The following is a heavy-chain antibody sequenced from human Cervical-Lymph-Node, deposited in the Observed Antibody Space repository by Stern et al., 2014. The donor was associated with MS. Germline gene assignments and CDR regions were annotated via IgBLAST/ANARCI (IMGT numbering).Heavy chain of an antibody. D-gene: IGHD3-10*01. Sequence: EVQLVESGGGLIQPGGSLRLSCAVSGFIVSSNYMTWVRQAPGKGLQWVSVIYSGGSTFDAASVKGGVTISRDTSKNTLYLQMNRLGAEDTAVYYGARVWFGESNYYYYGMDVWGQGTTVTVSS. CDR2: IYSGGST. CDR3: ARVWFGESNYYYYGMDV. J-gene: IGHJ6*02. V-gene: IGHV3-53*01. CDR1: GFIVSSNY.